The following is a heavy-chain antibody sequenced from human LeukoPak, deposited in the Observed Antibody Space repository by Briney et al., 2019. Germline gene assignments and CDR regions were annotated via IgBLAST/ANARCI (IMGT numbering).Heavy chain of an antibody. J-gene: IGHJ3*02. CDR3: ARGNGGITIFGVVINGNAFDI. Sequence: SETLSLTCAVYGGSFSGYYWSWIRQPPGKGLEWIGVINHSGSTNYNPSLKSRVTISVDTSKNQFSLKLSSVTAADTAVYYCARGNGGITIFGVVINGNAFDIWGQGTMVTVSS. CDR1: GGSFSGYY. V-gene: IGHV4-34*01. D-gene: IGHD3-3*01. CDR2: INHSGST.